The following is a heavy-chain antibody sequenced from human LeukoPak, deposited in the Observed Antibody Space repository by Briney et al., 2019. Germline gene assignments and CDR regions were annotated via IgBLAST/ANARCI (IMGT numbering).Heavy chain of an antibody. Sequence: ASVNVSCKASGYTFTSYAMHWVRQAPGQRLEWMGWINAGNGNTKYSQKFQGRVTVTRDTSASTAYMELSSLRSEDTAVYYCARARVGQMDTAMVDWGQGTLVTVSS. J-gene: IGHJ4*02. V-gene: IGHV1-3*01. CDR3: ARARVGQMDTAMVD. CDR1: GYTFTSYA. CDR2: INAGNGNT. D-gene: IGHD5-18*01.